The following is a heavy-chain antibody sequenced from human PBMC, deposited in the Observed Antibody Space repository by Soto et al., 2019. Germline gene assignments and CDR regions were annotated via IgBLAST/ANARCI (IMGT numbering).Heavy chain of an antibody. CDR3: ARATFSWFDP. CDR2: TYYRSKWYN. CDR1: GDSVSSSSAA. V-gene: IGHV6-1*01. J-gene: IGHJ5*02. D-gene: IGHD3-3*02. Sequence: SQTLSLTCAISGDSVSSSSAAWNWIRQSPSRGLEWLGRTYYRSKWYNDYAVSVKSRIAINPDTSRNQFSLQLNSVTPENTAVYFCARATFSWFDPWGQGTLVTVSS.